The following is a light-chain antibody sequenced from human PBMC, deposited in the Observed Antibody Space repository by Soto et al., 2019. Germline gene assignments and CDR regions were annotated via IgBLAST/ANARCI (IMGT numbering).Light chain of an antibody. V-gene: IGKV3-20*01. J-gene: IGKJ1*01. CDR1: QSVSSN. Sequence: EIVMTQSPATLSVSPGERATLSCRASQSVSSNLAWYQQKPGQAPRLLIYGASTRATGIPDRFSGSGSGADFTLTISRLEPEDFAVYYCQQYGSSRWTFGQGTKADIK. CDR3: QQYGSSRWT. CDR2: GAS.